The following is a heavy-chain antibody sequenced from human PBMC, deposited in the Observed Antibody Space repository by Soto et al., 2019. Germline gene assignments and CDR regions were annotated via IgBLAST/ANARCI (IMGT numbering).Heavy chain of an antibody. V-gene: IGHV3-72*01. CDR2: SRDKAQGYST. CDR1: GFTLSDHY. Sequence: GGSLRLSCAGPGFTLSDHYIDWVRQAPGKGLEWVGRSRDKAQGYSTAYAASVKGRFTISRDNSKNTLYLQMNSLRAEDTAVYYCARDLLRFVGAIDYWGQGTLVTVSS. D-gene: IGHD1-26*01. CDR3: ARDLLRFVGAIDY. J-gene: IGHJ4*02.